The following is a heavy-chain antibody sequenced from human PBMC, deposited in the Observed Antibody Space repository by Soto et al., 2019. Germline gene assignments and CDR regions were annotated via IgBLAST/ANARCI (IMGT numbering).Heavy chain of an antibody. CDR3: ARHIRPTGYYILGHFDY. CDR2: IYYSGST. Sequence: SETLSLTCTVSGGSISSSSYYWGWIRQPPGKGLEWIGSIYYSGSTYYNPSLKSRVTISVDTSKNQFSLKLSSVTAADTAVYFCARHIRPTGYYILGHFDYWGQGTLVTSPQ. D-gene: IGHD3-9*01. V-gene: IGHV4-39*01. J-gene: IGHJ4*02. CDR1: GGSISSSSYY.